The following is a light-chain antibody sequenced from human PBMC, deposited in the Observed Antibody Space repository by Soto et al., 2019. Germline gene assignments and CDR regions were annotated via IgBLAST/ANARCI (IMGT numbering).Light chain of an antibody. V-gene: IGLV2-14*01. J-gene: IGLJ1*01. CDR1: SSDICDFNY. Sequence: QSVLTQPASVSGSPGQSITISCTGTSSDICDFNYVSWYQQHPGRAPKLIIYEVSNRPSGVSNRFSGSKSGNTASLTISGLQAEDGADYYCASYTDIRNLYVFGTGTKLTVL. CDR3: ASYTDIRNLYV. CDR2: EVS.